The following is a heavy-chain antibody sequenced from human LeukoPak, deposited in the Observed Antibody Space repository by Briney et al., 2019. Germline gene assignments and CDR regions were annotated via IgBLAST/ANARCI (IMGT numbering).Heavy chain of an antibody. D-gene: IGHD6-19*01. J-gene: IGHJ6*03. CDR3: ARSTAGAVAGQYYYYYYMDV. CDR2: IKQDGSEK. Sequence: GGSLRLSCAASGFTFSSYWMSWVRQAPGKGLEWVANIKQDGSEKYYVDSVKGRFTISRDNAKNSLYLQMNSLRAEDTAFYYCARSTAGAVAGQYYYYYYMDVWGKGTTVTVSS. CDR1: GFTFSSYW. V-gene: IGHV3-7*03.